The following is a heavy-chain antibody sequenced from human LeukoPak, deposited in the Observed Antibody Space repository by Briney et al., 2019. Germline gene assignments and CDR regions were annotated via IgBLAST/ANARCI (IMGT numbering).Heavy chain of an antibody. D-gene: IGHD4-17*01. J-gene: IGHJ5*02. Sequence: PGGSLRLSCAASGFTVSSNYMGWVRQAPGKGLEWVSVIYSGGSTYYADSVKGRFTIPRDNSKNTLYLQMNSLRAEDTAVYYCARSYGDINWFDPWGQGTLVTVSS. V-gene: IGHV3-53*01. CDR3: ARSYGDINWFDP. CDR1: GFTVSSNY. CDR2: IYSGGST.